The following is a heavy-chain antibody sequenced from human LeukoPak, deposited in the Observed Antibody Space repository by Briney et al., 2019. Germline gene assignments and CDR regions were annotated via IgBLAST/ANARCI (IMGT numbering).Heavy chain of an antibody. J-gene: IGHJ4*02. CDR2: ISSSSSFI. CDR1: GFTFRSYS. V-gene: IGHV3-21*01. D-gene: IGHD5-24*01. CDR3: ATDPDGYSLNY. Sequence: GGSLRLSCAASGFTFRSYSVNWVRQAPGKGLEWVSSISSSSSFIYYADLVKSRFTISRDDAKNSLYLQMNSLRAEDSAVYYCATDPDGYSLNYWGQGTLVTVSS.